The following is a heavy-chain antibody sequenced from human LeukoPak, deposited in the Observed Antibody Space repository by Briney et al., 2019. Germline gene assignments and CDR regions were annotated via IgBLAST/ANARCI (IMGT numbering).Heavy chain of an antibody. CDR2: ISWNSGSI. D-gene: IGHD1-26*01. V-gene: IGHV3-9*01. CDR3: AKGLTEWELLVDY. J-gene: IGHJ4*02. CDR1: GFTFDDYA. Sequence: SLRLSCAASGFTFDDYAMHWVRQAPGKGLEWVSGISWNSGSIGYADSVKGRFTISRDNAKNSLYLQMNSLRAEDTALYYCAKGLTEWELLVDYWGQGTLVTVSS.